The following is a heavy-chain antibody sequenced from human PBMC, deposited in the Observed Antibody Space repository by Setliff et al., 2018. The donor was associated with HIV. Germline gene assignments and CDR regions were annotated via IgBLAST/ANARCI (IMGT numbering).Heavy chain of an antibody. CDR2: IKSKSDGGTT. D-gene: IGHD3-3*01. V-gene: IGHV3-15*01. Sequence: GGSLRLSCAVSGFTFSDAWMTWVRQAPGKGLEWVGRIKSKSDGGTTDYAAPVKGRFTISRDDSKNTLYLQMNNLKTEDTAVYYCLRERNFWSRSPGWGQGTLVTVSS. CDR1: GFTFSDAW. J-gene: IGHJ4*02. CDR3: LRERNFWSRSPG.